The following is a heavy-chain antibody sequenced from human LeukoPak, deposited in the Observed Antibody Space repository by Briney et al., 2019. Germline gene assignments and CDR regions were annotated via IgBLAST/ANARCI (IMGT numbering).Heavy chain of an antibody. Sequence: SETLSLTCTVSGGSIRSSSYYWGWIRQPPGRGLEWIGSIYYSGSTNYKPSLRSRVTISVDTSKNQFSLKLSSVTAADTAVYYCARHAGSYYTYNFDYWGQGTLVTVSS. D-gene: IGHD3-22*01. CDR3: ARHAGSYYTYNFDY. CDR1: GGSIRSSSYY. V-gene: IGHV4-39*01. J-gene: IGHJ4*02. CDR2: IYYSGST.